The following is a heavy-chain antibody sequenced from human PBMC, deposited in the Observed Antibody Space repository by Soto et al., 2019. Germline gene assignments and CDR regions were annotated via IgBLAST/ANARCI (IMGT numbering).Heavy chain of an antibody. J-gene: IGHJ4*02. CDR2: ISYDANNR. CDR3: ARDPFCRGGSCYSGIDY. CDR1: GFTFDDYA. V-gene: IGHV3-30-3*01. Sequence: GGSLRLSCAASGFTFDDYAMHWVRQAPGKGLEWVSFISYDANNRYYADSVKGRFTISRDNSKRTLYLQMDSLRIEDTAVYYCARDPFCRGGSCYSGIDYWGQGTLVTVSS. D-gene: IGHD2-15*01.